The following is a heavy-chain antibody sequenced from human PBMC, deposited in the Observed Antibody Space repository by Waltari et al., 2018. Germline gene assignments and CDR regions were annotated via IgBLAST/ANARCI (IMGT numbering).Heavy chain of an antibody. CDR3: GRGGAGPKHPYWYFDL. CDR2: SSPICGTP. D-gene: IGHD1-26*01. CDR1: GGTFSRYA. V-gene: IGHV1-69*01. J-gene: IGHJ2*01. Sequence: QVQLVQSGAEVKKPGSSVKVSCKASGGTFSRYAISWVRQAPGKGLEWMGGSSPICGTPNDAQRFQSRARIRGDESTSPAYMELSSLRSEDTTVYYCGRGGAGPKHPYWYFDLWGRGTLVTVSS.